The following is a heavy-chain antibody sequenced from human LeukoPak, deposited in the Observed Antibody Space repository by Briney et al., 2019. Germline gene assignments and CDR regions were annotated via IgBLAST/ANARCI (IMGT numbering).Heavy chain of an antibody. CDR1: GDSISSDY. Sequence: NPSETLSLTCSVSGDSISSDYWSWIRQPAGKGLEWIGRIYTSGSTNYNPSLKSRVTMSVDMSKNQFSLKLSPVTAADTAVYYCASASGYWGQGTLVTVSS. V-gene: IGHV4-4*07. J-gene: IGHJ4*02. CDR3: ASASGY. CDR2: IYTSGST. D-gene: IGHD6-19*01.